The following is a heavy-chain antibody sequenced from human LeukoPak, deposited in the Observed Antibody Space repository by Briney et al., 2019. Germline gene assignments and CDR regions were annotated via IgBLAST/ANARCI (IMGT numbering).Heavy chain of an antibody. D-gene: IGHD6-13*01. Sequence: GGSLRLACAAAGFTFDDYGMSWVRQAPGKGLEWVSGINWNGGSTGYADSVKGRFTISRDNAKNSLYLQMNSLRAEDTALYYCARGTLKAAATDFDYWGQGTLVTVSS. V-gene: IGHV3-20*04. CDR1: GFTFDDYG. J-gene: IGHJ4*02. CDR2: INWNGGST. CDR3: ARGTLKAAATDFDY.